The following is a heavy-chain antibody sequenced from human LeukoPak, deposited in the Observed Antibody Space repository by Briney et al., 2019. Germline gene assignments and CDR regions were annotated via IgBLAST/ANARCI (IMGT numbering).Heavy chain of an antibody. J-gene: IGHJ6*04. CDR1: GFNFSSHW. CDR3: VRGREVRGRSMDV. V-gene: IGHV3-74*03. Sequence: QSGGSLRLSCAASGFNFSSHWMHWVRQAPGKGLVWDSRLRSSGNGTTYADSVKGRFTISRDNAKNTLFLQMNSLRIEDTAVYYCVRGREVRGRSMDVWGKGTTVIVSP. D-gene: IGHD3-10*01. CDR2: LRSSGNGT.